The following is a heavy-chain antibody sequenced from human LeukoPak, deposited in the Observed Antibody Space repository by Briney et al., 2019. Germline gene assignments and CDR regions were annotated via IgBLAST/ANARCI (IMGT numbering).Heavy chain of an antibody. J-gene: IGHJ6*03. CDR2: INHSGST. CDR3: ARRCPYSSSVSYYYYYYMDV. CDR1: GGSFSGYY. V-gene: IGHV4-34*01. D-gene: IGHD6-6*01. Sequence: SETLSLTCAVYGGSFSGYYWSWIRQPPGKGLERIGEINHSGSTNYNPSLKSRVTISVDTSKNQFSLKLSSVTAADTAVYYCARRCPYSSSVSYYYYYYMDVWGKGTTVTVSS.